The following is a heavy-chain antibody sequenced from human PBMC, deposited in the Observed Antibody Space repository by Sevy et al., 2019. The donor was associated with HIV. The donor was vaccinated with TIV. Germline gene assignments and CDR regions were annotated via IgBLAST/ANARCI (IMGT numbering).Heavy chain of an antibody. D-gene: IGHD4-17*01. Sequence: GGSLRLSCAASGFTFSSFGMHWDRQAPGKGLEWVAVIWFDGSNTYYAYSVKGRFTISRDIAKNTLHLQMNSLRAEDMAVYYCARDLEFYDSGDYGPAFMPDFWGHGTLVTVSS. CDR2: IWFDGSNT. CDR1: GFTFSSFG. CDR3: ARDLEFYDSGDYGPAFMPDF. V-gene: IGHV3-33*01. J-gene: IGHJ4*01.